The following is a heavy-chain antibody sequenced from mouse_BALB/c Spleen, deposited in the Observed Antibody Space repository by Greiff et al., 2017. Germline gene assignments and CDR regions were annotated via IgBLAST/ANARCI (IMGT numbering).Heavy chain of an antibody. D-gene: IGHD2-3*01. CDR2: IDPANGNT. Sequence: EVKVVESGAELVKPGASVKLSCTASGFNIKDTYMHWVKQRPEQGLEWIGRIDPANGNTKYDPKFQGKATITADTSSNTAYLQLSSLTSEDTAVYYCARDDGYYGAMDYWGQGTSVTVSS. J-gene: IGHJ4*01. V-gene: IGHV14-3*02. CDR3: ARDDGYYGAMDY. CDR1: GFNIKDTY.